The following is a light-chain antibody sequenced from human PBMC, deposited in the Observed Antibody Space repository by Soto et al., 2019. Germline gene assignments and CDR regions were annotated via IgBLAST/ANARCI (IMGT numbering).Light chain of an antibody. J-gene: IGLJ3*02. V-gene: IGLV1-47*01. Sequence: QSVLSQPPSASGTPGQRVTISCSGSSSNIGSKYVYWYQQLPGTAPTLLIYRNNERPSGVPDRLSGSKSGTSASLAIGDVRSEDEADYYCASWDASVSGWVFGGGTKLTVL. CDR1: SSNIGSKY. CDR3: ASWDASVSGWV. CDR2: RNN.